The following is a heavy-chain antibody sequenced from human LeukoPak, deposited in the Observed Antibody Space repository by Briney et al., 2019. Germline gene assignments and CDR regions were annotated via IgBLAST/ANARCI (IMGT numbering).Heavy chain of an antibody. CDR2: IYTSGST. Sequence: PSETLSLTCTVSGGSISSYYWSWIRRPPGKGLEWIGYIYTSGSTNYNPSLKSRVTISVDTSKNQFSLKLSSVTAADTAVYYCARDGFYYHYYMDVWGEGTTVTVSS. J-gene: IGHJ6*03. V-gene: IGHV4-4*09. CDR1: GGSISSYY. D-gene: IGHD4-17*01. CDR3: ARDGFYYHYYMDV.